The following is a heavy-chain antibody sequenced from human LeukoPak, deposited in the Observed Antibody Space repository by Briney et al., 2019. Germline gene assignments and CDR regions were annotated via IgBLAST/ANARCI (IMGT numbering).Heavy chain of an antibody. Sequence: GGSHRLSCAASGFTFSDDWMNWVRQAPGKGPEWVGHIKARRAGGTTEYAAPVGGRFTISRDDSRSILYLQMNNLKTEDTALYYCTRRHYGPWGLGTMETVTS. CDR3: TRRHYGP. D-gene: IGHD3-10*01. V-gene: IGHV3-15*01. CDR1: GFTFSDDW. J-gene: IGHJ5*02. CDR2: IKARRAGGTT.